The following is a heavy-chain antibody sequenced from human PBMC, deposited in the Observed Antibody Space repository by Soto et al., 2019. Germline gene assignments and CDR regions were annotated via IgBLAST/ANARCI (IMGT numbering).Heavy chain of an antibody. CDR1: GFTFSDYY. Sequence: QVQLVESGGGLVKPGGSLRLSCAASGFTFSDYYMSWNRKAPGKGLEWVSYISISGSTIYYVDSVKGRFTISRKNAKNSLYLQMNSLRAEDTAVYYCARGMARYCSSSSCSPFDYWGQGTLVTVSS. V-gene: IGHV3-11*01. J-gene: IGHJ4*02. D-gene: IGHD2-2*01. CDR3: ARGMARYCSSSSCSPFDY. CDR2: ISISGSTI.